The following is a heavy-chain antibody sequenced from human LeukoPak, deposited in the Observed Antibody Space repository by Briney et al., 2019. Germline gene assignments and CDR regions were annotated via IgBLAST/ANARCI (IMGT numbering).Heavy chain of an antibody. V-gene: IGHV4-39*01. J-gene: IGHJ5*02. CDR3: ARIERITIFGAAKHNWIDP. Sequence: PSETLSLTCTVSGGSISSSSYYWGWIRQPPRKGLEWIGTIYYSGSTYYNPSLKSRVTISVDTSRNQFSLKLTSVTAAETALYYCARIERITIFGAAKHNWIDPWGQGTLVTVSS. CDR2: IYYSGST. D-gene: IGHD3-3*01. CDR1: GGSISSSSYY.